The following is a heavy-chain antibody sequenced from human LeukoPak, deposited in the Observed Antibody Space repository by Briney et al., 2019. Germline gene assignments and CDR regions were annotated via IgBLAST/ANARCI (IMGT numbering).Heavy chain of an antibody. D-gene: IGHD2-21*01. CDR3: ARDEVI. CDR2: IYTSGST. CDR1: GGSISSGSYY. J-gene: IGHJ4*02. V-gene: IGHV4-61*02. Sequence: PSETLSLTCTVSGGSISSGSYYWSWIRQPAGKGLEWIGRIYTSGSTNYNPSLKSRVTISVDTSKNQFSLKLSSVTAADTAVYYCARDEVIWGQGTLVTVSS.